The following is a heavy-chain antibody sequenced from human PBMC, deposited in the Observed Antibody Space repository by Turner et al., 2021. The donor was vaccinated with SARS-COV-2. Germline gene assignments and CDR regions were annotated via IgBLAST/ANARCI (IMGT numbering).Heavy chain of an antibody. CDR2: IYYSGTT. D-gene: IGHD3-10*01. Sequence: PLQESRPGLVQPSATLSLTCTVSSGSISSSSYFWGWIRQPPTKELEWIGSIYYSGTTYSNPSLKSRVSLSIDPSKNQFSLNRTSVTAADTGLFYCARQAAGQGLDYWGRGILVTVSS. J-gene: IGHJ4*02. CDR3: ARQAAGQGLDY. CDR1: SGSISSSSYF. V-gene: IGHV4-39*01.